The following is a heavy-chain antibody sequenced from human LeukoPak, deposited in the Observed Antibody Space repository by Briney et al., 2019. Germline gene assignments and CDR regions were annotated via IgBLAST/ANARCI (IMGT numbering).Heavy chain of an antibody. CDR2: IRSKAYGGTT. CDR3: TRVNGIAVAGTGAFDI. CDR1: GFTVSSNY. Sequence: PGGSLRLSCAASGFTVSSNYMSWVRQAPGKGLEWVGFIRSKAYGGTTEYAASVKGRFTISRDDSKSIAYLQMNSLKTEDTAVYYCTRVNGIAVAGTGAFDIWGQGTMVTVSS. V-gene: IGHV3-49*04. D-gene: IGHD6-19*01. J-gene: IGHJ3*02.